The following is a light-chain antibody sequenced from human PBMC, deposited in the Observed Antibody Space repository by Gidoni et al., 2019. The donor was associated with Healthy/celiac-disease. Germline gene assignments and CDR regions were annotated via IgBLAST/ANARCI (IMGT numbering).Light chain of an antibody. CDR3: QQSYSTPQT. CDR1: QSISSY. Sequence: DIQLTRCPSSLSASVGDRVTLTCRASQSISSYLNWYQQKPGKAPKLLIYAASSLQSGVPSRFSGSGSGTEFTLTISSLQSEDFATYYCQQSYSTPQTFGQGTKLEIK. V-gene: IGKV1-39*01. J-gene: IGKJ1*01. CDR2: AAS.